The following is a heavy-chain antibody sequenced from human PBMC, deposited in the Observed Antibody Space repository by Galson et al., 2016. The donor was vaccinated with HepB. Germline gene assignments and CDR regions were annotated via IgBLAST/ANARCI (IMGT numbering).Heavy chain of an antibody. J-gene: IGHJ6*01. CDR3: VYRKLGFGHGADDDAMDV. CDR1: GFSLSTTGVG. CDR2: IYWDGDK. V-gene: IGHV2-5*05. D-gene: IGHD3-10*01. Sequence: PALVKPTQTLTLTCTFSGFSLSTTGVGVGWIRQPPGRALEWLAVIYWDGDKSYGPSIKSRLTITKDTSKNQVVLIMTNMDPVDTGTYHCVYRKLGFGHGADDDAMDVSGQGTPVTVSS.